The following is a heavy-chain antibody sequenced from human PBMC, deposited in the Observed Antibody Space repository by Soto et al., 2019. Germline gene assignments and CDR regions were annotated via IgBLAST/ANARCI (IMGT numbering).Heavy chain of an antibody. D-gene: IGHD6-13*01. CDR3: ARGDSSSWYTPHFDY. J-gene: IGHJ4*02. CDR2: INHSGST. Sequence: SETLSLTCTVSGDSVSSGDYYWSWIRQPPGKGLEWIGEINHSGSTNYNPSLKSRVTISVDTSKNQFSLKLSSVTAADTAVYYCARGDSSSWYTPHFDYWGQGTLVTVSS. V-gene: IGHV4-61*08. CDR1: GDSVSSGDYY.